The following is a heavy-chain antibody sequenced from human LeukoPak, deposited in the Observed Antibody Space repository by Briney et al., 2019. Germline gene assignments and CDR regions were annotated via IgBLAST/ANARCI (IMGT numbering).Heavy chain of an antibody. CDR1: GGSISSYY. CDR2: IYTSGGT. CDR3: ARDGLWTNYYGMDV. Sequence: PSETLSLTCTVSGGSISSYYWSWIRQPAGKGLEWIGRIYTSGGTNYNPSLKSRVTMSVDTSKHQFSLKLSSVTAADTAVYYCARDGLWTNYYGMDVWGQGTTVTVSS. J-gene: IGHJ6*02. V-gene: IGHV4-4*07. D-gene: IGHD3-10*01.